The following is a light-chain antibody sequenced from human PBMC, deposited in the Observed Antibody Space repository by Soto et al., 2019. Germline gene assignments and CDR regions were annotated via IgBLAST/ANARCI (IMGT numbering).Light chain of an antibody. Sequence: ESVLTQSPDTLSLSPGERATLSCRASQSVSSSYLAWYQQKPGQAPRLLIYGASSRATGIPDRFSGSGSGTDCTLTISSLEPEDFALYYCQQYASSPWTFGQGTKVEI. CDR2: GAS. V-gene: IGKV3-20*01. CDR1: QSVSSSY. J-gene: IGKJ1*01. CDR3: QQYASSPWT.